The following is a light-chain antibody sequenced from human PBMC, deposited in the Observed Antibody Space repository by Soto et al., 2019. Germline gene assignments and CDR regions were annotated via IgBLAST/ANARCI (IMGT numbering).Light chain of an antibody. Sequence: EIVLTQSPATLSLSPGERATLSCRASQSVSSYLAWYQQKPGQAPRLLIYDASNRATGIPARFSGGKFGTDFALTVSCLEPEDFADDYCQQRSNRPPYTFGQGTKLEIK. V-gene: IGKV3-11*01. CDR1: QSVSSY. J-gene: IGKJ2*01. CDR2: DAS. CDR3: QQRSNRPPYT.